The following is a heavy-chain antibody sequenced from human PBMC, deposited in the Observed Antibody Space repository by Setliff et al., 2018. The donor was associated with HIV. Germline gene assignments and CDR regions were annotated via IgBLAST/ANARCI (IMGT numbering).Heavy chain of an antibody. CDR2: IHYTGRT. D-gene: IGHD2-2*01. J-gene: IGHJ5*02. Sequence: KPSETLSLTCTVSGGSITGSPYFWGWIRRPPLKGLEWIASIHYTGRTYYNPSLKSRVSTSVDPSKNHLSLKLTSVTAADTAVYYCARAIPAGVPANWFDPWGHGTLVTVSS. CDR3: ARAIPAGVPANWFDP. V-gene: IGHV4-39*02. CDR1: GGSITGSPYF.